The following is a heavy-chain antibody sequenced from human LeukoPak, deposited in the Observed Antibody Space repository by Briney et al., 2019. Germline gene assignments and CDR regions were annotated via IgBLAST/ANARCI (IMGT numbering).Heavy chain of an antibody. CDR2: ISSSGSTI. J-gene: IGHJ4*02. CDR1: GFTFSSYE. Sequence: GGSLRLSXAASGFTFSSYEMNWVRQAPGKGLEWVSYISSSGSTIYYADSVKGRFTISRDNAKNSLYLQMNSLRAEDTAVYYCASAPYDYVWGSYRFDYWGQGTLVTVSS. D-gene: IGHD3-16*02. CDR3: ASAPYDYVWGSYRFDY. V-gene: IGHV3-48*03.